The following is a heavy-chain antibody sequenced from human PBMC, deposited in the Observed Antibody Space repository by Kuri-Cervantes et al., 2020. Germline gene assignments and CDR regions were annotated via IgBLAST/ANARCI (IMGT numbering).Heavy chain of an antibody. D-gene: IGHD2-2*02. Sequence: GESLKISCAASGFTFSYYGMHWVRQAPGKGLEWVAQIKEDGSQRYYVESLKGRFTISRDNAKNSLFLQINSLRVEDTAVYYCARGYCSSTSCYIDYWGQGTLVTVSS. CDR3: ARGYCSSTSCYIDY. J-gene: IGHJ4*02. CDR1: GFTFSYYG. V-gene: IGHV3-7*01. CDR2: IKEDGSQR.